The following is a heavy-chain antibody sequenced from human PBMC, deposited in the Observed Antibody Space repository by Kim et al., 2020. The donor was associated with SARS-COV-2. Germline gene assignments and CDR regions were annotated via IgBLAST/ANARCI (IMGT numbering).Heavy chain of an antibody. J-gene: IGHJ6*02. CDR3: ARDYDYSNYSDYGMDV. V-gene: IGHV4-59*01. CDR1: GGSISRYY. CDR2: IYYSGST. Sequence: SETLSLTCTVSGGSISRYYWSWIRQPPGKGLEWIGYIYYSGSTNYNPSLKSRVTISVDTSKNQFSLKLSSVTAADTAVYYCARDYDYSNYSDYGMDVWGQGTTVTVSS. D-gene: IGHD4-4*01.